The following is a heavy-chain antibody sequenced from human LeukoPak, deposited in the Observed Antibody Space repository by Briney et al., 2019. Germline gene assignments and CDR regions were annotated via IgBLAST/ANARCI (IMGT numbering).Heavy chain of an antibody. CDR1: GGTFSSYA. D-gene: IGHD2-2*02. V-gene: IGHV1-69*13. J-gene: IGHJ4*02. CDR3: AKRNRGGYCSSTSCYIIDY. Sequence: RGASVKVSCKASGGTFSSYAISWVRQAPGQGLEWMGGIIPIFGTANYAQKFQGRVTITADESTSTAYMELSSLRAEDTAVYYCAKRNRGGYCSSTSCYIIDYWGQGTLVTVSS. CDR2: IIPIFGTA.